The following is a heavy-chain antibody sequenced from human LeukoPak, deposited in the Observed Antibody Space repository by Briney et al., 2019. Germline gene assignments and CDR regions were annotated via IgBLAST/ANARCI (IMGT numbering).Heavy chain of an antibody. Sequence: ASVKDSCKPSRDTFTGYYMHCVPQAPGQGGGGMGRINLNIVGANYAQKFQSSVTTTSDTSISTAYMELSRLRSDDTAVYYCAREARGDDAFDIWGQGTMVTVSS. CDR1: RDTFTGYY. CDR2: INLNIVGA. J-gene: IGHJ3*02. CDR3: AREARGDDAFDI. V-gene: IGHV1-2*06.